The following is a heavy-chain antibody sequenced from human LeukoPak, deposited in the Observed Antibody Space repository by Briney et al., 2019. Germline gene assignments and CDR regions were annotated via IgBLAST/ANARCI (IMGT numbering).Heavy chain of an antibody. CDR2: INHSGGT. J-gene: IGHJ4*02. V-gene: IGHV4-34*01. CDR1: GGSFSSYY. CDR3: AMNWGTGRTLDY. Sequence: SETLSLTCAVYGGSFSSYYWSWVRQPPGKGLEWIGEINHSGGTNYNPSLKSRVTISVDTSKNQFSLKLSSVTAADTAVYYCAMNWGTGRTLDYWGQGTLVTVSS. D-gene: IGHD7-27*01.